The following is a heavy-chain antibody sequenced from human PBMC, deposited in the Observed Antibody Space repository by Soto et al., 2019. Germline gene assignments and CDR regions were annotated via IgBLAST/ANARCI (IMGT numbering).Heavy chain of an antibody. J-gene: IGHJ4*02. CDR2: INPIFGTP. Sequence: ASVKVSCKASGGTFSSYAISWVRQAPGQGLEWMGGINPIFGTPHYAQKYQGRVTITADTFTNTAYMELTRLTSDDTTVYFCAREGRHFDYWGQGTLVTVSS. CDR1: GGTFSSYA. V-gene: IGHV1-69*06. CDR3: AREGRHFDY.